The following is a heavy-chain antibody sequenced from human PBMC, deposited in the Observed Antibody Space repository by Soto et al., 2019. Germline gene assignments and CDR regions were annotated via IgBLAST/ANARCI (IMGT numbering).Heavy chain of an antibody. Sequence: QVQLVQSGAEVKKPGSSVKVSCKASGGTFSSYAISWVRQAPGQGLEWMGGIIPIFGTANYAQKFQGRVTITADKSTSTAYMELSSLRSEDTAVYYCARPSEFNTMIVQGAFDIWGQGTMVTVSS. CDR2: IIPIFGTA. V-gene: IGHV1-69*06. J-gene: IGHJ3*02. CDR1: GGTFSSYA. D-gene: IGHD3-22*01. CDR3: ARPSEFNTMIVQGAFDI.